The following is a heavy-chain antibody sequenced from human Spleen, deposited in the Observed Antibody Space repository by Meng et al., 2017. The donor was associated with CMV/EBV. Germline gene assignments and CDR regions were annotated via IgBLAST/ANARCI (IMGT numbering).Heavy chain of an antibody. CDR3: ARVPAAGFWSGYYREYFYSGMDV. V-gene: IGHV4-34*01. CDR1: GGSFSGYY. J-gene: IGHJ6*02. CDR2: SNHSGST. D-gene: IGHD3-3*01. Sequence: SETLSLTCAVYGGSFSGYYWSWIRQSPGKGLQWIGESNHSGSTNYNPSLKSRVTVSIDTSKNQVSLKLTSVTAADTAVYFCARVPAAGFWSGYYREYFYSGMDVWGQGTTVTVSS.